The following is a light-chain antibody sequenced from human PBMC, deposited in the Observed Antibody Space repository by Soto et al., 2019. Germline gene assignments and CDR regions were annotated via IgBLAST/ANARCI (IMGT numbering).Light chain of an antibody. CDR3: RSYTTSRTLYV. Sequence: QSALAQPASVSGSPGQSITISCTGTSSDVGGYNYVSWYQQHPGKAPKLMIYEVSNRPSGVSNRFSGSKSGNTASLTISGTHAEDEADYYSRSYTTSRTLYVYGTGPQLTVL. V-gene: IGLV2-14*01. CDR1: SSDVGGYNY. CDR2: EVS. J-gene: IGLJ1*01.